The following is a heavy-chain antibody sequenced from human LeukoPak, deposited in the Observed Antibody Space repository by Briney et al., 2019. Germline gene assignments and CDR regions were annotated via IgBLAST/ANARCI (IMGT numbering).Heavy chain of an antibody. CDR3: ARTYYYDSSGYYNWFDP. D-gene: IGHD3-22*01. Sequence: PGASVKVSCKASGYTFTSYDINWVRQATGQGLEWMGWMNPNSGNTGYAQKFQGRVTMTRNTSISTAYMELSSLRSEDTAVYYCARTYYYDSSGYYNWFDPWGQGTLVTVSS. CDR2: MNPNSGNT. J-gene: IGHJ5*02. V-gene: IGHV1-8*01. CDR1: GYTFTSYD.